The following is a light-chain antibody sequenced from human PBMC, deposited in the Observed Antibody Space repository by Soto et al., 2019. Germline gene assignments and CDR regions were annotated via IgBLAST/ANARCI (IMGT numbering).Light chain of an antibody. J-gene: IGKJ1*01. CDR2: WAS. Sequence: DIVMTQSPDSLAVSLGERVTINCKSSQSVLYSSNNRNYLAWYQQEPGQPPKLLIYWASTRESGVPDRFSGSASGTEFTLTISSLQPDDFATYYCQQYNSYSTFGQGTKVDI. CDR3: QQYNSYST. V-gene: IGKV4-1*01. CDR1: QSVLYSSNNRNY.